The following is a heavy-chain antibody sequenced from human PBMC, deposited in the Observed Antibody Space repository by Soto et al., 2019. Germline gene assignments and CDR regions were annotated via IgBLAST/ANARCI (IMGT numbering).Heavy chain of an antibody. V-gene: IGHV3-7*01. D-gene: IGHD3-10*01. CDR3: AKAGSGTYYYDYYMDV. CDR2: IKQDGSDK. J-gene: IGHJ6*03. Sequence: VQLVESGGGLVQPGGSLRLSCAASGFTFSGYWMNWVRQAPGKGLEWVANIKQDGSDKYYVDSVKGRFTITRDNAKNSLYLQMNRLRADDTAVYYCAKAGSGTYYYDYYMDVWGKGTTVTVSS. CDR1: GFTFSGYW.